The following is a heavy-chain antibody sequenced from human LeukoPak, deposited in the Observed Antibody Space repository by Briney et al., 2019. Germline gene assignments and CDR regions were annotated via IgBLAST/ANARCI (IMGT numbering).Heavy chain of an antibody. CDR2: ISYDGSNK. V-gene: IGHV3-30*03. CDR3: ARESVLDYFDY. CDR1: GFTFSSYG. J-gene: IGHJ4*02. Sequence: PGGSLRLSCAASGFTFSSYGMHWVRQAPGKGLEWVAVISYDGSNKYYADSVKGRFTISRDNSKNTLYLQMNSLRAEDTAVYYCARESVLDYFDYWGQGTLVTVSS.